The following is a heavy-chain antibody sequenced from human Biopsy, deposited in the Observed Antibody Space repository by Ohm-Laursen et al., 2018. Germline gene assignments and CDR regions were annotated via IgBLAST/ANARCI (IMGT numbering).Heavy chain of an antibody. V-gene: IGHV1-69*13. CDR2: IIPIFGTA. CDR3: ARDALGGGSYRFFY. J-gene: IGHJ4*02. D-gene: IGHD1-26*01. CDR1: GGTFTNYA. Sequence: SVKVSCKASGGTFTNYAISWVRQAPGQGLEWMGGIIPIFGTANYAQKFQGRVTITADESTSTAYMELSSLRSDDTAVYYCARDALGGGSYRFFYWGQGSLVTVSP.